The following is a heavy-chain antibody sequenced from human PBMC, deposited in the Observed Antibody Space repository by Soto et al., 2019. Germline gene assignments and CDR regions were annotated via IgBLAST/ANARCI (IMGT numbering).Heavy chain of an antibody. CDR1: GGSFDNYY. CDR3: ATGLFVPANDFYYGVDV. J-gene: IGHJ6*02. CDR2: IFYRGSS. V-gene: IGHV4-59*01. D-gene: IGHD2-21*01. Sequence: QVQLQESGPGLVKPSETLSLACSVSGGSFDNYYWSWIRQPPGGGLEWIGYIFYRGSSNYNPSLKSRVTISIDTSKHQVALKVSAVTAADSAVYYFATGLFVPANDFYYGVDVWGHGTAVTVSS.